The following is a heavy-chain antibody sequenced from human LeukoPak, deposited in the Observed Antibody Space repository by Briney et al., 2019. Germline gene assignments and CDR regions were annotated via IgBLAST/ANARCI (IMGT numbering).Heavy chain of an antibody. CDR3: ARGYSFDY. CDR2: IYYSGST. Sequence: SETLSLTCTVSDGSISSSSYYWGWIRQPPGKGLEWIGNIYYSGSTYYNPSLKSRVTISVDTSKNQFSLKLSSVTAADTAVYYCARGYSFDYWGQGTLVTVSS. D-gene: IGHD1-1*01. CDR1: DGSISSSSYY. V-gene: IGHV4-39*07. J-gene: IGHJ4*02.